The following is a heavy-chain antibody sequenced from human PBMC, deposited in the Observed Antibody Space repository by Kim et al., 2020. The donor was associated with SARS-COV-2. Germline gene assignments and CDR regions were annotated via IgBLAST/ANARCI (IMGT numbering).Heavy chain of an antibody. V-gene: IGHV4-39*07. J-gene: IGHJ4*02. Sequence: YYNPSLKSRVTISVDTSKNPFSLKLSSVTAADTAVYYCARTGSGSYYTIDYWGQGTLVTVSS. CDR3: ARTGSGSYYTIDY. D-gene: IGHD3-10*01.